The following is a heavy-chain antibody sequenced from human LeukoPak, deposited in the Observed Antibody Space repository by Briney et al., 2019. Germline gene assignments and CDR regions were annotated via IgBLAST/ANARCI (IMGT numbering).Heavy chain of an antibody. J-gene: IGHJ4*02. CDR2: IKQDGSDK. CDR1: GFTFSNYW. Sequence: GGSLRLSCAASGFTFSNYWMTWVRQAPGKGLEWVANIKQDGSDKYYVDSVKGRFTFSRDNAKNSLYLQMNSLRVEDTAVYYCARYRGSSHSFDSWGQGTLVTVSS. CDR3: ARYRGSSHSFDS. D-gene: IGHD6-6*01. V-gene: IGHV3-7*01.